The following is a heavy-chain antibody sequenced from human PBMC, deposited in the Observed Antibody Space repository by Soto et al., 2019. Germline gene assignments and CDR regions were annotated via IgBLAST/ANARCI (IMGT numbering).Heavy chain of an antibody. Sequence: SETLSLTCTSSGGSISSGGYYWSWIGQHPWKGLEWIGYIYYSGSTYYNPSLKSRVTISVDTSKNQFSLKLSSVTAADTAVYYCASRWASNWYEAYYYGMELLGQGTPVNVSS. V-gene: IGHV4-31*03. CDR2: IYYSGST. D-gene: IGHD6-13*01. CDR1: GGSISSGGYY. CDR3: ASRWASNWYEAYYYGMEL. J-gene: IGHJ6*01.